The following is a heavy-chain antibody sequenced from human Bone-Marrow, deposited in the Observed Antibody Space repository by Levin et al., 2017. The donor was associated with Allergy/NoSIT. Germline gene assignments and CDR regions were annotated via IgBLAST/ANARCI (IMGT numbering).Heavy chain of an antibody. D-gene: IGHD2/OR15-2a*01. CDR3: ASESLSEGVLDH. Sequence: GGSLRLSCAASGCTFSSRAMHWVRQAPGKGLEWVAVIWFDGKNKYFADSARGRCTISTDNSKNTPYLNMDNLRVEDTAVYYFASESLSEGVLDHWGQGTPVTVSS. CDR2: IWFDGKNK. V-gene: IGHV3-33*01. J-gene: IGHJ4*02. CDR1: GCTFSSRA.